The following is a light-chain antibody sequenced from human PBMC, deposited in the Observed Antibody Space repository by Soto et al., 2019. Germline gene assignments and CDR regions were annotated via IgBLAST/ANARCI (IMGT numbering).Light chain of an antibody. CDR3: QHYDTLPPT. J-gene: IGKJ4*01. CDR2: WAS. Sequence: DIVMTQSPDSLAVSLGERATINCKSSQSVLYNSNNKNYLAWYQQKPGQPPKLLIYWASTRESGVPDRFSGSGSGTDFTLIISNLQPEDIATYYCQHYDTLPPTFGGGTKVEIK. CDR1: QSVLYNSNNKNY. V-gene: IGKV4-1*01.